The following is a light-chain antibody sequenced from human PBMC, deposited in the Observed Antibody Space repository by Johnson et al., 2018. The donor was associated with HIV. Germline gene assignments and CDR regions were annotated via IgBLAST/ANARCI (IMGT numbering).Light chain of an antibody. J-gene: IGLJ1*01. V-gene: IGLV1-51*02. CDR3: GTWDSSLSAYV. CDR2: ENN. CDR1: SSNIENNY. Sequence: QSVLTQPPSVSATPGQKVSISCSGSSSNIENNYVSWYQQLPETAPKLLIYENNKRPSGIPDRFSGSKSGTSATLGVTGLQTGDEADYFCGTWDSSLSAYVFGTGTKVTVL.